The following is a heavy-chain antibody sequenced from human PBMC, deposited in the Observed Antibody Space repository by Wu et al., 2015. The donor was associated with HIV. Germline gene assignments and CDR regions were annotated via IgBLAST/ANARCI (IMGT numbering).Heavy chain of an antibody. V-gene: IGHV1-2*02. CDR1: GYSFTAYY. Sequence: QVRLVQSGAEVKRPGASVKVSCRSSGYSFTAYYLHWVRQAPGQGLEWMGRLTPNTGATDFAQKFQGRVTVTRDTSLSTAYMELRGLRPDDTAVYYCACGIQSGGANFWGQGTLVTVSS. CDR2: LTPNTGAT. J-gene: IGHJ4*02. D-gene: IGHD2-21*01. CDR3: ACGIQSGGANF.